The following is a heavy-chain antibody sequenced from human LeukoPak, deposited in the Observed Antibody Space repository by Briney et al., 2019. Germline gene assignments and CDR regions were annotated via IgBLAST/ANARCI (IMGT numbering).Heavy chain of an antibody. Sequence: PGGSLGLSCAASGFTFSSYAMSWVRQAPGKGLEWVSAISGSGGSTYYADSVKGRFTISRDNSKNTLYLQMNSLRAEDTAVYYCAKGSQGSGSYYNNYYFDYWGQGTLVTVSS. CDR1: GFTFSSYA. D-gene: IGHD3-10*01. CDR2: ISGSGGST. CDR3: AKGSQGSGSYYNNYYFDY. J-gene: IGHJ4*02. V-gene: IGHV3-23*01.